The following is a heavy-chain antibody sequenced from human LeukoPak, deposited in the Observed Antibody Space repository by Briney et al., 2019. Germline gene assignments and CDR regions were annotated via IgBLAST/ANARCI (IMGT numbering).Heavy chain of an antibody. J-gene: IGHJ5*02. D-gene: IGHD2-2*01. V-gene: IGHV5-51*01. Sequence: GESLKISCKGSGYSFTSYWIGWVRQMPGKGLEWVGIIYPGDSDTRYSPSFQGQVTISADKSISTAYLQWSSLKASDTAMYYCARHGGYCSSTSCYEGWFDPWGQGTLVTVSS. CDR2: IYPGDSDT. CDR1: GYSFTSYW. CDR3: ARHGGYCSSTSCYEGWFDP.